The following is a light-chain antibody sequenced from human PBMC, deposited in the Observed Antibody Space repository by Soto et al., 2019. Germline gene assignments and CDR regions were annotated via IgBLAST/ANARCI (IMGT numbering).Light chain of an antibody. CDR3: QQYGSSPPFT. V-gene: IGKV3-15*01. CDR1: HSVFTN. J-gene: IGKJ3*01. Sequence: EIVMTQSPATLFVSPGERVTLSCRASHSVFTNLAWYQHKPGQAPRLLIYGASTRAAGIPARFSGSGSGTGFTLTISRLEPEDFAVYYCQQYGSSPPFTFGPGTKVDIK. CDR2: GAS.